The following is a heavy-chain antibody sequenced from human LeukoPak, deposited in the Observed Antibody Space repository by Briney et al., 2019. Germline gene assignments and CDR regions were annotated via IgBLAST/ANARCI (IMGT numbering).Heavy chain of an antibody. Sequence: GGSLRLSCAASGFAFNKYWMHWVRQTPGKGLVWVSRINGDGSTTSYADSVKGGFTVSRDNAKNTLYLQMSSLRAEDTAVYYCATGNYYDSRGYYTFGHWGQGTLVTVSS. J-gene: IGHJ4*02. CDR1: GFAFNKYW. CDR3: ATGNYYDSRGYYTFGH. CDR2: INGDGSTT. V-gene: IGHV3-74*01. D-gene: IGHD3-22*01.